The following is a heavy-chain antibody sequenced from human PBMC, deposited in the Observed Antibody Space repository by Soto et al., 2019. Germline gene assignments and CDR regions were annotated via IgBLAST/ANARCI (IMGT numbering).Heavy chain of an antibody. CDR1: GFSMSTSNYF. CDR3: ALFNFGYYDSSGYHPFDY. D-gene: IGHD3-22*01. V-gene: IGHV4-39*07. CDR2: IFQMGTT. Sequence: SETLSLTCTVSGFSMSTSNYFWGWIRQSPGKGLEWVGSIFQMGTTYYSPSLKSRVSISVDTSKNQFSLKLSSVTAADTAVYYCALFNFGYYDSSGYHPFDYWGQGTLVTVSS. J-gene: IGHJ4*02.